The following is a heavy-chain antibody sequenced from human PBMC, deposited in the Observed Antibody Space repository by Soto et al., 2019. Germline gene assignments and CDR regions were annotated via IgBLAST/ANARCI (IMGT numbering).Heavy chain of an antibody. CDR1: DNTFLSYG. D-gene: IGHD5-18*01. Sequence: QVQLVQSGAEVKKPGASVKVSCKASDNTFLSYGISWVRQGPGQGLEWMGWIRPYNGNTNYARQLQGRVTMTTDTSTSTAYKELRSLRSDDTAVYYCETQIVTVMVFRDGGQGTLVTVSS. CDR3: ETQIVTVMVFRD. J-gene: IGHJ4*02. CDR2: IRPYNGNT. V-gene: IGHV1-18*01.